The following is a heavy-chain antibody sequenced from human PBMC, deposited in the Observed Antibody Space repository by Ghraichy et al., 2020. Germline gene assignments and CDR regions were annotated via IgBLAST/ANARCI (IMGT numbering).Heavy chain of an antibody. CDR1: GFTFDDYA. D-gene: IGHD5-18*01. J-gene: IGHJ4*02. V-gene: IGHV3-9*01. Sequence: SLNISCAASGFTFDDYAMHWVRQAPGKGLEWVSGISWNSGSIGYADSVKGRFTISRDNAKNSLYLQMNRLRAEDTALYYCAKGGLGPGYSYGPNSYFDYWGQGTLVTVSS. CDR3: AKGGLGPGYSYGPNSYFDY. CDR2: ISWNSGSI.